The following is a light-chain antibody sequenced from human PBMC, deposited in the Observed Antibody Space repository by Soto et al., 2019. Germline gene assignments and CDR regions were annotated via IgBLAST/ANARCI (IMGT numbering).Light chain of an antibody. CDR2: DSS. CDR1: QSVSSY. CDR3: QHRSSWLT. J-gene: IGKJ4*01. V-gene: IGKV3-11*01. Sequence: EIVLTQSPATLSLSPGERATLSCRASQSVSSYLAWYQQKPGQAPRLLIYDSSNRATGIPARFSGSGSGTDYTLTISSLQPEDFAVYYCQHRSSWLTLGGGTKVDIK.